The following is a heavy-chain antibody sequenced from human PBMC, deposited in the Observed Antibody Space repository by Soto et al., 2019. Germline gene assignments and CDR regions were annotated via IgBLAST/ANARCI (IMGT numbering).Heavy chain of an antibody. Sequence: GESLKISCKTSGYSFTSNWIGWVRQMPGKGLEWMGIIYPGDSDTRYSPSFQGQVSISADKSISTAYLQWSSLKASDTAMYYCARLARTVLGTITLSPSGYFDYCGPGTLFTVYS. CDR1: GYSFTSNW. J-gene: IGHJ4*02. CDR3: ARLARTVLGTITLSPSGYFDY. D-gene: IGHD1-7*01. V-gene: IGHV5-51*01. CDR2: IYPGDSDT.